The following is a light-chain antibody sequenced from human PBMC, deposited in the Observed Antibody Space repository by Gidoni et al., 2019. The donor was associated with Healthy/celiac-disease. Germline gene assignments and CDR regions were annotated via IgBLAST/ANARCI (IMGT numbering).Light chain of an antibody. Sequence: DIVLPQSPATLSLSPGERAPLACRASQSVRRYLAWYQQQPGQAPRLLIYDASNRATAIPARFSGSGSGTDFTLAVSSLEPEDFAVYYCQQRSNWLTFGGGTKVEIK. CDR2: DAS. CDR3: QQRSNWLT. V-gene: IGKV3-11*01. CDR1: QSVRRY. J-gene: IGKJ4*01.